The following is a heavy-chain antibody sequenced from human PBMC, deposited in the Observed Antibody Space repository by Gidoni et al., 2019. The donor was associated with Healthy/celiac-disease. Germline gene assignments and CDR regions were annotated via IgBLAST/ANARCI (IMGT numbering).Heavy chain of an antibody. J-gene: IGHJ6*03. CDR1: GFTFSSYG. Sequence: QVQLVESGGGVVQPGRSLRLSCAASGFTFSSYGMHWVRQAPGKGLEWVAVISYDGSNKYYADSVKGRFTISRDNSKNTLYLQMNSLRAEDTAVYYCAKDRMVRGVIIYYYYMDVWGKGTTVTVSS. CDR3: AKDRMVRGVIIYYYYMDV. V-gene: IGHV3-30*18. D-gene: IGHD3-10*01. CDR2: ISYDGSNK.